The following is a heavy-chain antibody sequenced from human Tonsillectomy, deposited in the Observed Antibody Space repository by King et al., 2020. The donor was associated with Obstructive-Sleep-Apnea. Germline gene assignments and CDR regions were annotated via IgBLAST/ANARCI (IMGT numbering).Heavy chain of an antibody. CDR2: IYHSGST. CDR3: AGGDFDWLSLDH. D-gene: IGHD3-9*01. V-gene: IGHV4-59*01. J-gene: IGHJ4*02. Sequence: QLQESGPGLVKPSETLSLTCTVSGGSISRYYWSWIRQPPGKGLEWIGYIYHSGSTNNNPSLRSRVTMSVETSKNQFSLKLSSVTAADTAVYYCAGGDFDWLSLDHWGQGSLVTVSS. CDR1: GGSISRYY.